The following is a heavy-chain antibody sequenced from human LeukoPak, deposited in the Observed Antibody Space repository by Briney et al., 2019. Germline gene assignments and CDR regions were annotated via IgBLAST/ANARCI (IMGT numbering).Heavy chain of an antibody. V-gene: IGHV3-23*01. CDR3: AKSSYYDSSGYYREYYFDY. CDR1: EFTFSNYA. Sequence: PGGSLRLSCVDSEFTFSNYAMSWVRQAPGKGLEWVSGISGSGVRTYYADSVKGRFTISRDNSRNTLYLQMDSLRAEDTAVYYCAKSSYYDSSGYYREYYFDYWGQGTLVTVSS. CDR2: ISGSGVRT. D-gene: IGHD3-22*01. J-gene: IGHJ4*02.